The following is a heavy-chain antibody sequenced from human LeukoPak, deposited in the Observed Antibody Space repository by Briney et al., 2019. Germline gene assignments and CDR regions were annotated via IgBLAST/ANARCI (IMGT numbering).Heavy chain of an antibody. D-gene: IGHD1-26*01. V-gene: IGHV3-21*01. Sequence: GGSLRLSCAAAGFNFTTHGMNWVRQAPGKGLEWLSSISSSGSYTYYTESVKGRFTISRDNAKNSLYLQMNSLRAEDTAVYYCARYVRSYYDSEREPFDYWGQGTLVTVSS. CDR2: ISSSGSYT. CDR3: ARYVRSYYDSEREPFDY. J-gene: IGHJ4*02. CDR1: GFNFTTHG.